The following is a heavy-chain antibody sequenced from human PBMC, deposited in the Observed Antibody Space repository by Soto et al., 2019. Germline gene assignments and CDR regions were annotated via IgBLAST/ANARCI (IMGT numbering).Heavy chain of an antibody. CDR3: VRDSGAKLSSS. Sequence: SVKVSCKASGYTFTCCSLHWLQQAPGQGLEWVGGIVPIYRTADYAQKFQGRVTITADESARTSYMELRSLKSQDTAVYYCVRDSGAKLSSSWGQGTLVTVSS. D-gene: IGHD6-13*01. V-gene: IGHV1-69*13. CDR1: GYTFTCCS. J-gene: IGHJ4*02. CDR2: IVPIYRTA.